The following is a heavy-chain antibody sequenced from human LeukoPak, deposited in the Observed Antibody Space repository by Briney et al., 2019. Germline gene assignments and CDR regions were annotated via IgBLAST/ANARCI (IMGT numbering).Heavy chain of an antibody. D-gene: IGHD2-2*01. V-gene: IGHV3-30*18. J-gene: IGHJ6*04. Sequence: GRSLRLSCAASGFTFSSYAMHWVRQAPGKGLEWVAVISYDGSNKYYADSVKGRFTISRDNSKNTLYLQMNCLRAEDTAVYYCAKDPSPLYCSSTSCSPYGMDVWGKGTTVTVSS. CDR1: GFTFSSYA. CDR3: AKDPSPLYCSSTSCSPYGMDV. CDR2: ISYDGSNK.